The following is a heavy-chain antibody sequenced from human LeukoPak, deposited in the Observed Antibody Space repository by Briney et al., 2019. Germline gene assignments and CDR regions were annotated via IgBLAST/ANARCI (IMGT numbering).Heavy chain of an antibody. Sequence: GVSLRLSCAASGFTFSSYAMSWVRQAPGKGLEWVSAISGSGGSTYYADSVRGRFTISRDNSKNTLYLQMNSLRAEDTAVYYCAKEKSSWDIVVVPAAIRYWGQGTLVTVSS. CDR3: AKEKSSWDIVVVPAAIRY. J-gene: IGHJ4*02. D-gene: IGHD2-2*01. CDR2: ISGSGGST. CDR1: GFTFSSYA. V-gene: IGHV3-23*01.